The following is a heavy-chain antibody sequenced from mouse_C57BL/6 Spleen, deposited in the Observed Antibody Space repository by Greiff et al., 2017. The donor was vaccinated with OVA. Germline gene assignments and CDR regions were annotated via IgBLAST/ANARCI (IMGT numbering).Heavy chain of an antibody. CDR3: ARSGDYDPFWYFDV. CDR2: IDPSDSET. Sequence: QVQLQQPGAELVRPGSSVKLSCKASGYTFTSYWMHWVKQRPIQGLEWIGNIDPSDSETHYNQKFKDKATLTVDKSSSTAYMQLSSLTSEDSAVYYCARSGDYDPFWYFDVWGTGTTVTVSS. V-gene: IGHV1-52*01. J-gene: IGHJ1*03. CDR1: GYTFTSYW. D-gene: IGHD2-4*01.